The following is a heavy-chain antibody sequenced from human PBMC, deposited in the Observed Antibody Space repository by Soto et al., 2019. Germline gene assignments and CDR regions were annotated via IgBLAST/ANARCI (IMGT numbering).Heavy chain of an antibody. CDR2: VYSSGTT. CDR3: ARVDTYDYYYSMDV. CDR1: GLAVTSNY. J-gene: IGHJ6*02. D-gene: IGHD5-18*01. V-gene: IGHV3-53*02. Sequence: EVQLVETGGGLIQPGGSLSLSCAASGLAVTSNYMSWVRQAPGKGLEWVSIVYSSGTTYYADSVKGRFTFSRDKSKNTIYLQMRKLRAEDTAVYYCARVDTYDYYYSMDVWGQGTTVTVSS.